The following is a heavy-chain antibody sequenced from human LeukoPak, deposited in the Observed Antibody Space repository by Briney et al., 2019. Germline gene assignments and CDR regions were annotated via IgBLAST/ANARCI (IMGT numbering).Heavy chain of an antibody. CDR1: GFTFSDYY. Sequence: KAGGSLRLSCAASGFTFSDYYISWIRQAPGKGLEWVSYISSSSSYTNYADSVKGRFTISRDNAKNSLYLQMNSLRAEDTAVYYCARDLVSSGPYYHYFYGMDVWGQGTTVAVSS. J-gene: IGHJ6*02. D-gene: IGHD6-19*01. CDR3: ARDLVSSGPYYHYFYGMDV. CDR2: ISSSSSYT. V-gene: IGHV3-11*06.